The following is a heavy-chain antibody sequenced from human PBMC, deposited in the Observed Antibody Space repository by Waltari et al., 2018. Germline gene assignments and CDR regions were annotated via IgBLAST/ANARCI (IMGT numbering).Heavy chain of an antibody. V-gene: IGHV3-49*04. Sequence: EVQLVESGGGLVQPGRSLRLSCTASGFTFGDYAMSWVRQAPGKGLEWVGFIRSKAYGGTTEYAASVKGRFTISRDDSKSIAYLQMNSLKTEDTAVYYWTRGSANDFWSGYLDYWGQGTLVTVSS. CDR1: GFTFGDYA. CDR2: IRSKAYGGTT. J-gene: IGHJ4*02. CDR3: TRGSANDFWSGYLDY. D-gene: IGHD3-3*01.